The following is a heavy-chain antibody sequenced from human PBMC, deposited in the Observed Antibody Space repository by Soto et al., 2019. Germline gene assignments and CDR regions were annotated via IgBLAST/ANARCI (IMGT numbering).Heavy chain of an antibody. V-gene: IGHV3-48*03. D-gene: IGHD3-10*01. Sequence: EVQLVESGGGLVQPGGSLRLSCAASGFTFYTYEMNWVRQAPGKGLEWVSYISSSGSTTYYADSVKGGFTISRNNTKSSLYLQMTSLSAEDTAIYYCATRSGGGGAFDFWGQGTMVTVSS. CDR2: ISSSGSTT. CDR3: ATRSGGGGAFDF. CDR1: GFTFYTYE. J-gene: IGHJ3*01.